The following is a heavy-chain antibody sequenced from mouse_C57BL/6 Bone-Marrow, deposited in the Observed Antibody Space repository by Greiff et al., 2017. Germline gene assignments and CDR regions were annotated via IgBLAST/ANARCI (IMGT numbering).Heavy chain of an antibody. CDR1: GYTFTSYW. CDR2: IHPNSGST. Sequence: VQLQQPGAELVKPGASVKLSCKASGYTFTSYWMHWVKQRPGQGLEWIGMIHPNSGSTNYNEKFKSKATLTVDKSSSTAYMQLSSLTSADSAVYYCARRDGNFPAWFAYWGQGTLVTVSA. CDR3: ARRDGNFPAWFAY. J-gene: IGHJ3*01. V-gene: IGHV1-64*01. D-gene: IGHD2-1*01.